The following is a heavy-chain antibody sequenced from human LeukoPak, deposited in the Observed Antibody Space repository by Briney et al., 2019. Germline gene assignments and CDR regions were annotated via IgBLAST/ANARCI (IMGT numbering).Heavy chain of an antibody. CDR2: IFFTGST. CDR3: VRHTGYCGSSTCYTGYFDY. V-gene: IGHV4-39*01. Sequence: SETLSLTCTVSGVSISTNSYYWGWIRQPPGKGLEWIGSIFFTGSTYYNPSLQSRVTISEDTPQNQLSLRLTSVTAADTAVYYCVRHTGYCGSSTCYTGYFDYWGRGALVSVCS. J-gene: IGHJ4*02. CDR1: GVSISTNSYY. D-gene: IGHD2-2*01.